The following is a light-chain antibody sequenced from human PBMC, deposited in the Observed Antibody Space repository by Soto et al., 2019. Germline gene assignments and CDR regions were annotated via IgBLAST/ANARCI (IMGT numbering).Light chain of an antibody. J-gene: IGKJ1*01. CDR1: QGMSNY. V-gene: IGKV1-27*01. CDR2: AAS. Sequence: DIQMTQSPSSLSASVGDRVTITCRASQGMSNYLAWYQQKQGNVPKLLIYAASTLQSGVPSRFSGSGSGTDFTLTISSLQPEDVATYYCQKSTTFGQGTKVEIK. CDR3: QKSTT.